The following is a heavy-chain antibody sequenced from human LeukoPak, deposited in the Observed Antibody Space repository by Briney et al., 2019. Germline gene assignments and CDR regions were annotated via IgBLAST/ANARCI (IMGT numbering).Heavy chain of an antibody. CDR3: ARETGYNWNDEGYFDY. Sequence: GASVKVSCKASGGTFSSYAISWVRQAPGQGLEWMGGIIPIFGTANYAQKFQGRVTITADESTSTACMELSSLRSEDTAVYYCARETGYNWNDEGYFDYCGQGTLVTVSS. CDR1: GGTFSSYA. D-gene: IGHD1-1*01. J-gene: IGHJ4*02. V-gene: IGHV1-69*13. CDR2: IIPIFGTA.